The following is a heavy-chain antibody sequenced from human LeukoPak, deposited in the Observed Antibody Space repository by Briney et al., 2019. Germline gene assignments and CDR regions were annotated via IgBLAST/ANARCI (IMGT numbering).Heavy chain of an antibody. V-gene: IGHV4-34*01. CDR2: INHSGST. Sequence: SETLSLTCAVYGVSFSGYYWSWIRQPPGKGLEWIGEINHSGSTNYNPSLKSRVTISVDTSKNQFSLKLSSVTAADTAVYYCARLTAYSSSWFFDYWGQGTLVTVSS. CDR1: GVSFSGYY. D-gene: IGHD6-13*01. CDR3: ARLTAYSSSWFFDY. J-gene: IGHJ4*02.